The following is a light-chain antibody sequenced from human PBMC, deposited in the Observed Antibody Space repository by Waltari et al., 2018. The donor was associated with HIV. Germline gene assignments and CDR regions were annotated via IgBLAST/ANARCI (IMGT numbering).Light chain of an antibody. CDR1: SLRSYY. CDR2: GKN. CDR3: NSRDSSGNHYV. Sequence: SSQLTQDPAVSVALGQTFRITCQGDSLRSYYASWYQQKPGQAPVIVTYGKNNRPSGIPDRFSGASSGNTASLIITGAEAEDDADYYCNSRDSSGNHYVFGTGTKVTVL. V-gene: IGLV3-19*01. J-gene: IGLJ1*01.